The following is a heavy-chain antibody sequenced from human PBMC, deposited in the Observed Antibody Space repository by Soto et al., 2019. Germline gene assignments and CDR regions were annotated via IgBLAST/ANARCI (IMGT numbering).Heavy chain of an antibody. CDR1: GFTFSDYY. CDR2: ISSDGSII. D-gene: IGHD3-22*01. Sequence: QVQLVESGGGLVKPGGSLRLSCAASGFTFSDYYMSWIRQAPGKGLEWVSYISSDGSIIYYADSVKGRFTISRDNAQNSLYLQMNSLRAEDTVVYYCARDLGYYDSSGYFDYWGQGTLVTVSS. J-gene: IGHJ4*02. CDR3: ARDLGYYDSSGYFDY. V-gene: IGHV3-11*01.